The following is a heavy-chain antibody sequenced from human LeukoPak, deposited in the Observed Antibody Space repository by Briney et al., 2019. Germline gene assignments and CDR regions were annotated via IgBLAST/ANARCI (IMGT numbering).Heavy chain of an antibody. V-gene: IGHV3-15*01. CDR1: GFTFSNAW. CDR3: TTAGGYSGYDYVRGSYYFDY. D-gene: IGHD5-12*01. CDR2: IKSKTDGGTT. Sequence: GGSLRLSCAASGFTFSNAWMSWVRQAAGKGLEWVGRIKSKTDGGTTDYAAPVKGRLTISRDDSKNTLYMQMNSLKTEDTAVYYCTTAGGYSGYDYVRGSYYFDYWGQGTLVTVSS. J-gene: IGHJ4*02.